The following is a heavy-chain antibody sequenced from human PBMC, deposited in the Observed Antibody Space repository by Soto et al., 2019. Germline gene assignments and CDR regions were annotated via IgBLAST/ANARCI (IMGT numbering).Heavy chain of an antibody. CDR1: GFTFSSYA. J-gene: IGHJ6*02. Sequence: GGSLRISCAASGFTFSSYAMHWVRQTPGKGLEYVSAISSNGGSTYYADSVKGRFTISRDNSKNTLYLQMGSLRAEDMAVYYCARGGSGSYYNPESHAGDYYYGMDVWGQGTTVTVSS. CDR3: ARGGSGSYYNPESHAGDYYYGMDV. CDR2: ISSNGGST. V-gene: IGHV3-64*02. D-gene: IGHD3-10*01.